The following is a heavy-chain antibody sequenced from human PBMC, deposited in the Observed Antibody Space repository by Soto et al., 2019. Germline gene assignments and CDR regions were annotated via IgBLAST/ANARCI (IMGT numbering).Heavy chain of an antibody. J-gene: IGHJ4*02. CDR1: GFTFISYG. V-gene: IGHV3-30*18. CDR2: MSYDGRDK. Sequence: QVQLVESGGGVVQPGRSLRLSCAASGFTFISYGMHWVRQAPGKGLEWLAVMSYDGRDKYYADSVRGRFTISRDNSKYTVYLQLNSLRVEDTAVYYCAKARSGSWHEGYYFDNWGQGTLVTVSS. D-gene: IGHD2-15*01. CDR3: AKARSGSWHEGYYFDN.